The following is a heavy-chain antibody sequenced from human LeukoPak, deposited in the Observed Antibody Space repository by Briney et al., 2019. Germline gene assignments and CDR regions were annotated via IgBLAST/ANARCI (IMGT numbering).Heavy chain of an antibody. CDR3: ARKYSSGWKLSVFQH. CDR1: GYTFTGYY. V-gene: IGHV1-8*01. D-gene: IGHD6-19*01. Sequence: GASVKVSCKAAGYTFTGYYMFWVRQAPGQGLEWMGWMNPNSGNTGSAQKFQGRVTMTRNTSISTAYMELSSLRSEDTAVYYCARKYSSGWKLSVFQHWGQGTLVTVSS. J-gene: IGHJ1*01. CDR2: MNPNSGNT.